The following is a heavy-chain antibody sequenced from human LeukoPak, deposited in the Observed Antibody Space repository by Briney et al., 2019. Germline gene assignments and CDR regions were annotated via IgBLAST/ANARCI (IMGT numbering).Heavy chain of an antibody. CDR1: GYTFTSYG. CDR3: ARISIAAAGPYYMDV. J-gene: IGHJ6*03. CDR2: ISAYNGNT. V-gene: IGHV1-18*01. D-gene: IGHD6-13*01. Sequence: ASVKVSCKASGYTFTSYGIGWVRQAPGQGLEWMGWISAYNGNTNYAQKLQGRVTMTTDTSTSTAYMELRSLRSDDTAVYYCARISIAAAGPYYMDVWGKGTTVTVSS.